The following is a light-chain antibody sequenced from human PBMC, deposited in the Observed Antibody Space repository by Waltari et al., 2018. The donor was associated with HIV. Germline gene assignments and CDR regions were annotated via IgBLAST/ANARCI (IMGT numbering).Light chain of an antibody. CDR1: YLGDKY. CDR2: QDD. J-gene: IGLJ2*01. CDR3: QAWDSSTVL. V-gene: IGLV3-1*01. Sequence: SHELTQPPSVSVSPGQTASITCSGDYLGDKYASWYQQKPGQSPVLVIYQDDKRPSGIPERFYGANSGNTATLTITGTQAMDEADYYCQAWDSSTVLFGGGTKLTVL.